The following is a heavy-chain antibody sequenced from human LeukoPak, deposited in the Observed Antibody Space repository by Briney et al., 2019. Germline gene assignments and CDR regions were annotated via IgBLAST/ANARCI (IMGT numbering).Heavy chain of an antibody. D-gene: IGHD1-1*01. J-gene: IGHJ4*02. CDR2: MSSDAIKT. V-gene: IGHV3-30*04. CDR3: AKDAGGTPPMHRRDY. Sequence: GGSLRLSCETSGFTFRTCGVHWVRQAPGKGLEWVALMSSDAIKTYYADSVKGRFTISRDNSKNTLYLQMNSLRAEDTAVYYCAKDAGGTPPMHRRDYWGQGTLVTVSS. CDR1: GFTFRTCG.